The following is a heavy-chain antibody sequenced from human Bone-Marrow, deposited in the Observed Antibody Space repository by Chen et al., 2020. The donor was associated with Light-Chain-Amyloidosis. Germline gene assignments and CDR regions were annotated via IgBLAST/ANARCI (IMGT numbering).Heavy chain of an antibody. J-gene: IGHJ5*02. V-gene: IGHV3-43*02. CDR3: AKVIVATYDP. CDR1: GFTFDDYA. D-gene: IGHD1-26*01. CDR2: SGGGGGST. Sequence: EVQLVESGGGVVQPGGSLRLSCAASGFTFDDYALPWVRQAPGTGLEWVGVSGGGGGSTYDADSVKGRFTISRESSRNSRYLQMNSLWTEDTALYYGAKVIVATYDPWGQGTLVTVSS.